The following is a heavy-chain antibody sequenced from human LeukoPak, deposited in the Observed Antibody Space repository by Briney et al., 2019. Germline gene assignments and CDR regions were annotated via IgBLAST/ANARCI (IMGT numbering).Heavy chain of an antibody. J-gene: IGHJ4*02. V-gene: IGHV4-59*01. CDR1: GGSISSYY. CDR3: AISTVVKYYFDY. Sequence: SETLSLTCTVSGGSISSYYWSWIRQPPGRGLGWIRYIYYSRSTNYNPSLKSRVTISVDTSKNQFSLKLSSVTAADTAVYYCAISTVVKYYFDYWGQGTLVTVSS. CDR2: IYYSRST. D-gene: IGHD4-23*01.